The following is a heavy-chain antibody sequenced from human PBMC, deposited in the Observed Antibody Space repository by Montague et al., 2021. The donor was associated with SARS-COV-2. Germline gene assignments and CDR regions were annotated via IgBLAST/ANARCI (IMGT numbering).Heavy chain of an antibody. D-gene: IGHD5-18*01. V-gene: IGHV4-59*13. Sequence: SETLSLTCTVSGGSISSDYYSWIWMPQPEGQGRIWNVCFSMSTNYNYYLKSRVTISLDTSKNQFSLKLNSVTAADTAVYYCARGSYGPDAFDIWGQGTMVTVSS. CDR2: VCFSMST. J-gene: IGHJ3*02. CDR1: GGSISSDY. CDR3: ARGSYGPDAFDI.